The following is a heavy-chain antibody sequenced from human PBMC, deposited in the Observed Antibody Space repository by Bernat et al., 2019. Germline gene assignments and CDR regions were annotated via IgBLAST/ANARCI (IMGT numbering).Heavy chain of an antibody. Sequence: QVQLVQSGAEVKKPGSSVKVSCKASGGTFSSYAISWVRQAPGQGLEWMGGIIPIFGTANYAQKFQGRVTITADESTSTAYMELSSLRSEDTAVYYCARDRDSSSWYGWFDPWGLGTLVTVSS. D-gene: IGHD6-13*01. CDR2: IIPIFGTA. V-gene: IGHV1-69*01. CDR3: ARDRDSSSWYGWFDP. J-gene: IGHJ5*02. CDR1: GGTFSSYA.